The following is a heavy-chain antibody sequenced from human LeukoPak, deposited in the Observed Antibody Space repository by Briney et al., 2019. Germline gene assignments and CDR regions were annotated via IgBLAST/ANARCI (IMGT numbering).Heavy chain of an antibody. Sequence: SETLSLTCTVSGGSISSYYWSWIRQPPGKGLEWIGYTYYSGSTNYNPSLKSRVTISVDTSKNQFSLKLSSVTAADTAVYYCARVRGGFDYWGQGTLVTVSS. D-gene: IGHD3-10*01. J-gene: IGHJ4*02. V-gene: IGHV4-59*01. CDR1: GGSISSYY. CDR3: ARVRGGFDY. CDR2: TYYSGST.